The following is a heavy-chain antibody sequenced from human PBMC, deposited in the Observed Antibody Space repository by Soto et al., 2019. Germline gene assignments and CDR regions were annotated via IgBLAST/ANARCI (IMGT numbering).Heavy chain of an antibody. J-gene: IGHJ6*02. V-gene: IGHV1-18*01. Sequence: QVQLVQSGAEVKKPGASVKVSCQASGYTFTRSGISWVRQAPGQGLEWMGWINGYNGNTNYTQKMQGRITMTTDTPTSTAYRELRSLRSDDTAVYYCARMGDVPYYYYGMDVWGQGTTVIVSS. D-gene: IGHD3-16*01. CDR1: GYTFTRSG. CDR3: ARMGDVPYYYYGMDV. CDR2: INGYNGNT.